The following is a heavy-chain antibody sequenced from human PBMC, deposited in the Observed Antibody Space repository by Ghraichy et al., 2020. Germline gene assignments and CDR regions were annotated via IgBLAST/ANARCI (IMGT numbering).Heavy chain of an antibody. CDR3: AKDRPMEY. Sequence: LSLTCAASGFTFSKYGIHWVRQAPGKGLEWVAILSYDGSNTYYADSVKGRFTISGDTSKNTVYLQMNSLRAEDTAVYYCAKDRPMEYWGQGTLVTVSP. CDR2: LSYDGSNT. J-gene: IGHJ4*02. V-gene: IGHV3-30*18. D-gene: IGHD2-8*01. CDR1: GFTFSKYG.